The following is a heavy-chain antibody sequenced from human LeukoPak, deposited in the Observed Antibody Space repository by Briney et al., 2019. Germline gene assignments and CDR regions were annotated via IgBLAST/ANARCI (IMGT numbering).Heavy chain of an antibody. CDR3: AKGPRHKWELGAGYMDV. CDR2: IRYDGSNK. V-gene: IGHV3-30*02. Sequence: GGSLRLSCAASGFTFSSYGMHWVRQAPGKGLEWVAFIRYDGSNKYYADSVKGRFTISRDNSKNTLYLQMNSLRAEDTAVYYCAKGPRHKWELGAGYMDVWGKGTTVTVSS. D-gene: IGHD1-26*01. J-gene: IGHJ6*03. CDR1: GFTFSSYG.